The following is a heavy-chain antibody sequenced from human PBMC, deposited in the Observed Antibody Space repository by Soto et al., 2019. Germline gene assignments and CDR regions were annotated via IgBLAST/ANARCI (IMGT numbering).Heavy chain of an antibody. CDR2: IYYSGST. CDR1: GGSISSSSYY. Sequence: SETLSLTCTVSGGSISSSSYYWGWIRQPPGKGLEWIGSIYYSGSTYYNPSLKSRVTISVDTSKNQFSRKLSSVTAADTAVYYCARQGGSMEQLGWFDPWGQGTLVTVSS. V-gene: IGHV4-39*01. D-gene: IGHD6-13*01. CDR3: ARQGGSMEQLGWFDP. J-gene: IGHJ5*02.